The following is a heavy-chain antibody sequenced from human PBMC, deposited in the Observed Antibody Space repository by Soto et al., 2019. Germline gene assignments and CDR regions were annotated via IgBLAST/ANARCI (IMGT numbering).Heavy chain of an antibody. CDR3: ARTNYYDSRGDY. D-gene: IGHD3-22*01. CDR1: GGTFSSYA. CDR2: ISAYNGNT. J-gene: IGHJ4*02. Sequence: ASVKVSCKASGGTFSSYAISWVRQAPGQGLEWMGWISAYNGNTNYAQKLQGRVTMTTDTSASTAYMELRSLRSDDTAVYYCARTNYYDSRGDYWGQGTLVTVSS. V-gene: IGHV1-18*01.